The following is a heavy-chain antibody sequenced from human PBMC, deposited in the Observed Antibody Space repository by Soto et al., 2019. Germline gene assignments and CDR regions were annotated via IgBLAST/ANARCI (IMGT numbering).Heavy chain of an antibody. CDR2: ISAYNGNT. Sequence: WASVKVACKASGYTITSYGSSWVRQAPGQGLEWMGWISAYNGNTNYAQKLQGRVTMTTDTSTSTAYMELRGLRSDDTAVYYCARKAVTLDIWGQGTMVTVSS. V-gene: IGHV1-18*01. J-gene: IGHJ3*02. CDR1: GYTITSYG. D-gene: IGHD4-17*01. CDR3: ARKAVTLDI.